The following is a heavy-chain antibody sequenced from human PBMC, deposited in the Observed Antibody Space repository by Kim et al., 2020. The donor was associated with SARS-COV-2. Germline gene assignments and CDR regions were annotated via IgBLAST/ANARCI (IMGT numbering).Heavy chain of an antibody. Sequence: GGSLRHSCAASGFPLRSSAMSWVRQAPGKGLEWVSGISNTGGSTYYAESVKGRFTISRDKSKNTLYLQMNSLRAEDTAVYYCAKEGPDGSGYDLDYWGQGTLVTVSS. CDR3: AKEGPDGSGYDLDY. J-gene: IGHJ4*02. V-gene: IGHV3-23*01. CDR2: ISNTGGST. CDR1: GFPLRSSA. D-gene: IGHD5-12*01.